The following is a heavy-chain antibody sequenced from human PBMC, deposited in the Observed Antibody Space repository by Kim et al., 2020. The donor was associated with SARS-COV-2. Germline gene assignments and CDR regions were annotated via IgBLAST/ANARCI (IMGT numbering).Heavy chain of an antibody. CDR2: YYSGST. V-gene: IGHV4-59*01. Sequence: YYSGSTNCNPSLKSRVTISVDTSKNQFSLKLSSVTAADTAVYYCATVPEGWGQGTLVTVSS. CDR3: ATVPEG. J-gene: IGHJ4*02. D-gene: IGHD6-6*01.